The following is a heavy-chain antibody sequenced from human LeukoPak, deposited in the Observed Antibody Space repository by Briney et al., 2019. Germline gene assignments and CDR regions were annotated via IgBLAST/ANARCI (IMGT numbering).Heavy chain of an antibody. CDR3: AKEGGLFLDTPPHPY. Sequence: PGGSLRLSCAASGFTFSSYAISWVRQAPGKGLEWVSAISGSGGSTYYADSVKGRFTISRDNSKNTLYLQMNSLRAEDTAVYYCAKEGGLFLDTPPHPYWGQGTLVTVSS. V-gene: IGHV3-23*01. D-gene: IGHD2-21*01. CDR1: GFTFSSYA. CDR2: ISGSGGST. J-gene: IGHJ4*02.